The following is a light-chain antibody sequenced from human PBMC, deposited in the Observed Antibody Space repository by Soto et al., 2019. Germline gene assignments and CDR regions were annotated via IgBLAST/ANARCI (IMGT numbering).Light chain of an antibody. Sequence: LTQPPSVSGAPGQRVTISCTGSSSNIGAGYDVHWYQQRPGCAPTTVIHEDNQRASGVPDRFSGSIDSSSNSASLTISGLKSEDEADYSCQSYDSTTRVFGGGTKLTVL. CDR3: QSYDSTTRV. V-gene: IGLV6-57*02. CDR2: EDN. J-gene: IGLJ3*02. CDR1: SSNIGAGYD.